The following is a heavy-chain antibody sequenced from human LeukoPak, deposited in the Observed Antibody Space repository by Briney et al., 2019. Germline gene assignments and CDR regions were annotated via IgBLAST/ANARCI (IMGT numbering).Heavy chain of an antibody. V-gene: IGHV3-21*04. J-gene: IGHJ4*02. CDR3: AKDGDGYNSHFDY. CDR2: ISSSSSYI. CDR1: GFTFSSYS. D-gene: IGHD5-24*01. Sequence: PGGSLRLSCAASGFTFSSYSMNWVRQAPGKGLEWVSSISSSSSYIYYADSVKGRFTISRDNAKNSLYLQMNSLRAEDTAVYYCAKDGDGYNSHFDYWGQGTLVTVSS.